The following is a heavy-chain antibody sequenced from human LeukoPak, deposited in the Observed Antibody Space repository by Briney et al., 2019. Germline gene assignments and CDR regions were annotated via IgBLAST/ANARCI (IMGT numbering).Heavy chain of an antibody. J-gene: IGHJ4*02. CDR3: ARLGSPVPAALHVDIVVTIEGDFDY. V-gene: IGHV4-39*01. CDR2: INHSGNT. CDR1: GGSISSSSYY. Sequence: PSETLSLTCTVSGGSISSSSYYCSWIRQPPGKGLEWIGGINHSGNTNYNPSLKSRVTISVDTSKNQFSLKLSSVTAADTAVYYCARLGSPVPAALHVDIVVTIEGDFDYWGQGTLVTVSS. D-gene: IGHD5-12*01.